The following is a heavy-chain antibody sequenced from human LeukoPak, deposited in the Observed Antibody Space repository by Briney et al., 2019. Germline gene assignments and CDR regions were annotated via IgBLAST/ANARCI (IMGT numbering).Heavy chain of an antibody. Sequence: ASVKVSCKASGGTFSSNGVSWVRQAPGQGLEWMGGVTPILGTANYAPMFQGRVTITADKSTSTAYMELRSLRAEDTAVYYCAKTVRGPYNHGSGSYYSFYFMNMWGEGTSVTVSS. CDR2: VTPILGTA. V-gene: IGHV1-69*10. CDR3: AKTVRGPYNHGSGSYYSFYFMNM. D-gene: IGHD3-10*01. CDR1: GGTFSSNG. J-gene: IGHJ6*03.